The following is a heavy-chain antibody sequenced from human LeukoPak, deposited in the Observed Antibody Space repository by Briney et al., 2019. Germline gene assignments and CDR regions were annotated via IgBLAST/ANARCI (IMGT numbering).Heavy chain of an antibody. Sequence: ASVKVSCKASGYTFTSYYMHWVRQAPGQGLEWMGIINPSGGSTSYAQKFQGRVTMTRDMSTSTVYMELSSLRSEDTAVYYCARDGWIAVAGTHAFDIWGQGTMVTVSS. J-gene: IGHJ3*02. V-gene: IGHV1-46*01. CDR2: INPSGGST. CDR3: ARDGWIAVAGTHAFDI. CDR1: GYTFTSYY. D-gene: IGHD6-19*01.